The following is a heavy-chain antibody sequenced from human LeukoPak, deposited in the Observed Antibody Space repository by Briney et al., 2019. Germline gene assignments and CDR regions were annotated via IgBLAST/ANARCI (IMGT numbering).Heavy chain of an antibody. CDR1: GGTFSSYA. D-gene: IGHD3-9*01. CDR3: ARDQDDILTGSMCSSGYYYYGMDV. Sequence: SVKVSCKASGGTFSSYAISWVRQAPGQGLEWMGGIIPIFGTANYAQKFQGRVTITADKSTSTAYMELSSLRSENTAVYYCARDQDDILTGSMCSSGYYYYGMDVWGKGTTVTVSS. V-gene: IGHV1-69*06. CDR2: IIPIFGTA. J-gene: IGHJ6*04.